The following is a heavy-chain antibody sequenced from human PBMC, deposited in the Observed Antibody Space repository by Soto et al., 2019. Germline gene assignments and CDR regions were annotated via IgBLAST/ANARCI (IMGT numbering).Heavy chain of an antibody. D-gene: IGHD2-15*01. CDR1: GFTFTSYS. CDR2: IRGTT. Sequence: PGGSLRLSCAASGFTFTSYSMNWVRQAPGKGLEWVSYIRGTTHYADSVKGRFTISRDNARSSLYLQMNSLRADDTAVYYCAKRDLVVAASVYYYYGMDVWGQGTTVTVSS. CDR3: AKRDLVVAASVYYYYGMDV. J-gene: IGHJ6*02. V-gene: IGHV3-48*01.